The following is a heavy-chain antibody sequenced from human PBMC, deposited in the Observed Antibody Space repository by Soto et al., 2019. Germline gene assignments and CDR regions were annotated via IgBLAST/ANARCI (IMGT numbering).Heavy chain of an antibody. CDR3: ASGIQLWLRRINNGYSG. CDR1: GGTFSTYA. CDR2: IIPMFGTA. D-gene: IGHD5-18*01. V-gene: IGHV1-69*12. Sequence: QVQLVQSGAEVKKPESSVKVSCKAPGGTFSTYAISWVRQAPGQGLEWMGGIIPMFGTANYAQTFQDRVTITADESTNTVYMELSRLRSEDTAVYFCASGIQLWLRRINNGYSGWGQGTLVTVSS. J-gene: IGHJ4*02.